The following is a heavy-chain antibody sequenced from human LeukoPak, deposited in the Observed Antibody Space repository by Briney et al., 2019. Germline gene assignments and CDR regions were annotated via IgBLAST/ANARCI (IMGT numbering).Heavy chain of an antibody. J-gene: IGHJ6*02. D-gene: IGHD1-26*01. CDR2: IIPILGIA. CDR3: ARDPVVGAARPYYYYYGMDV. CDR1: GGTFSSYA. Sequence: GASVKVSCKASGGTFSSYAIGWVRQAPGQGLEWMGRIIPILGIANYAQKFQGRVTITADKSTSTAYMELSSLRSEDTAVYYCARDPVVGAARPYYYYYGMDVWGQGTTVTVSS. V-gene: IGHV1-69*04.